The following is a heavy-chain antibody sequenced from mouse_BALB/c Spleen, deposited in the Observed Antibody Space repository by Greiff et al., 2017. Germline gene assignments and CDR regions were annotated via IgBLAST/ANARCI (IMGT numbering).Heavy chain of an antibody. J-gene: IGHJ4*01. Sequence: VMLVESGGGLVKPGGSLKLSCAASGFTFSSYAMSWVRQTPEKRLEWVASISSGGSTYYPDSVKGRFTISRDNARNILYLQMSSLRSEDTAMYYCARGYDYDVGFYAMDYWGQGTSVTVSS. CDR3: ARGYDYDVGFYAMDY. V-gene: IGHV5-6-5*01. CDR1: GFTFSSYA. CDR2: ISSGGST. D-gene: IGHD2-4*01.